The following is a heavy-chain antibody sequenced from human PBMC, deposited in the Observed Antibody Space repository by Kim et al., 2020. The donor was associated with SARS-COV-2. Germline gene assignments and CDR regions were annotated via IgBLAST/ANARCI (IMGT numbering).Heavy chain of an antibody. CDR1: GYTFTSYA. CDR2: INTNTGNP. Sequence: ASVKVSCKASGYTFTSYAMNWVRQAPGQGLEWMGWINTNTGNPTNAQGFTGRVVFSLDTSVSTAYLQISSLKAEDTAVYYCARMTAILEHYYYYYGMDVWGQGTTVTVSS. V-gene: IGHV7-4-1*02. D-gene: IGHD2-21*02. CDR3: ARMTAILEHYYYYYGMDV. J-gene: IGHJ6*02.